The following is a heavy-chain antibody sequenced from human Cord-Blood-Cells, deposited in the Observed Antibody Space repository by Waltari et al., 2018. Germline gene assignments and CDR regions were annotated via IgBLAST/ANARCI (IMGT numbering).Heavy chain of an antibody. CDR3: AREEVVGATPIDY. D-gene: IGHD1-26*01. J-gene: IGHJ4*02. V-gene: IGHV4-34*01. CDR2: INHSGST. Sequence: QVQLQQWGAGLLKPSETLSLTCAVYGGSFSGYYWSWIRQPPGKGLECIGEINHSGSTNYNPSLKSRVTISVDTSKNQFSLKLSSVTAADTAVYYCAREEVVGATPIDYWGQGTLVTVSS. CDR1: GGSFSGYY.